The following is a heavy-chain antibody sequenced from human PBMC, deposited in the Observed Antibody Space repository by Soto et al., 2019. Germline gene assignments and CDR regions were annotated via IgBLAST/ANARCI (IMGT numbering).Heavy chain of an antibody. J-gene: IGHJ4*02. V-gene: IGHV3-7*01. Sequence: EVQLVESGGGLVQPGGSLRLSCAASGFSFSTYWMSWVRQAPGKGLEWVANIKQDGSEKNYVDSVKGRFTSSRDNAKNSLYLQMDSLRAEDTHVYFWARGGYHWYWGQGTLVTVSS. CDR3: ARGGYHWY. CDR2: IKQDGSEK. CDR1: GFSFSTYW. D-gene: IGHD3-16*02.